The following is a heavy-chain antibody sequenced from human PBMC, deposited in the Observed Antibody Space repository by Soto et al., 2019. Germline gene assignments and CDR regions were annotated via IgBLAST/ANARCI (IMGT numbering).Heavy chain of an antibody. J-gene: IGHJ4*02. CDR1: GFTFSSYS. Sequence: GGSLRLSCAASGFTFSSYSMNWVRQAPGKGLEWVSSISSSSSYIYYADSVKGRFTISRDNAKNSLYLQMNSLRAEDTAVYYCASAGVVVAADFDYWGQGTLVTVSS. CDR3: ASAGVVVAADFDY. V-gene: IGHV3-21*01. D-gene: IGHD2-15*01. CDR2: ISSSSSYI.